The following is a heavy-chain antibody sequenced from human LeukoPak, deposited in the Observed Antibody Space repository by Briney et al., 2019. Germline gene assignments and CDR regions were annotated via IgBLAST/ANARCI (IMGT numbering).Heavy chain of an antibody. Sequence: ASVKVSCRASGYXFTGYYFHWVRQAPGQGLEWMGWINPKNGGTKYAQKFQGRVTMTRDTSISTAYMELSRLTSDDTAVYSCARDPAQTYYYDPWGQGTLVTVSS. J-gene: IGHJ4*02. D-gene: IGHD3-22*01. CDR3: ARDPAQTYYYDP. CDR1: GYXFTGYY. V-gene: IGHV1-2*02. CDR2: INPKNGGT.